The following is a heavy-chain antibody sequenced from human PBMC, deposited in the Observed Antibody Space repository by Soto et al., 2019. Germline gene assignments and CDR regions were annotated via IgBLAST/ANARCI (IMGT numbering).Heavy chain of an antibody. J-gene: IGHJ6*02. CDR3: ARYSSTTNYYYGMDV. CDR2: ISTDGSNE. V-gene: IGHV3-30*03. Sequence: QVQLVESGGGVVQPGRSLRLSCAASGFTFSNYGMHWVRQAPCKGLEWLAVISTDGSNENYADSVKGRFTISRDNSKNIVYLQTNSLRAEDRAVYYCARYSSTTNYYYGMDVWGQGTTVTVSS. CDR1: GFTFSNYG. D-gene: IGHD6-13*01.